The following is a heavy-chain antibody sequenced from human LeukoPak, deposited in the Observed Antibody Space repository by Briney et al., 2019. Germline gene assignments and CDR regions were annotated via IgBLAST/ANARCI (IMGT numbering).Heavy chain of an antibody. V-gene: IGHV3-7*01. D-gene: IGHD5-12*01. CDR2: INQDGSEE. Sequence: GGSLRLSCAASGFTFSNYWMTWVRQAPGKGLEWVAHINQDGSEEHYMDSVKARFTISRDNAKNSLSLQMNSLRAEDTAAYYCVRDGGVSGYDLLDYWGRGTLVTVSS. CDR3: VRDGGVSGYDLLDY. CDR1: GFTFSNYW. J-gene: IGHJ4*02.